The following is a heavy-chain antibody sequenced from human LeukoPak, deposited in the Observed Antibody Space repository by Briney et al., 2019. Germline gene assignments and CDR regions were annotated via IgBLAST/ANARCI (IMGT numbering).Heavy chain of an antibody. CDR1: GYTFTSYG. J-gene: IGHJ6*02. Sequence: ASVKVSCKASGYTFTSYGISWVRQAPGQGLEWMGWISAYNGNTNYAQKLQGGVTMTTDTSTSTAYMELGSLRSDDTAVYYCARVGYCSSTSCYGLGGMDVWGQGTTVTVSS. CDR2: ISAYNGNT. D-gene: IGHD2-2*01. CDR3: ARVGYCSSTSCYGLGGMDV. V-gene: IGHV1-18*01.